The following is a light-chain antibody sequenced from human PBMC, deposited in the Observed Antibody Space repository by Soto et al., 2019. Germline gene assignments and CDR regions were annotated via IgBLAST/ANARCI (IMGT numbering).Light chain of an antibody. CDR3: QQYYNWPAYT. V-gene: IGKV3-15*01. Sequence: IVMTQSPVTLSVSPGERVTLSCRASETVRTNLAGFQQKPGQTPRLLIFGASTRAAGIPTRFTGSGYETEFTRTIDSRQSEDLVVYYCQQYYNWPAYTFGRGTRLEI. J-gene: IGKJ2*01. CDR2: GAS. CDR1: ETVRTN.